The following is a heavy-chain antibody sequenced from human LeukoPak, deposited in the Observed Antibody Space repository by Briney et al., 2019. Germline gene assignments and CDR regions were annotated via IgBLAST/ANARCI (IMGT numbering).Heavy chain of an antibody. CDR1: GGTFSSYA. CDR2: IIPILGTA. J-gene: IGHJ4*02. V-gene: IGHV1-69*13. D-gene: IGHD6-19*01. Sequence: ASVKVSCKASGGTFSSYAISWVRQAPGQGLEWMGGIIPILGTANYAQKFQGRVTITADESTSTAYMELSSLRSEDTAVYYCARSQWLAYFDYWGQGTLVTVPS. CDR3: ARSQWLAYFDY.